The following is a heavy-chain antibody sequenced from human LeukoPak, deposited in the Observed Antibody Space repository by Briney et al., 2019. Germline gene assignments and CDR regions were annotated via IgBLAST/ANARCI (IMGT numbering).Heavy chain of an antibody. CDR3: ARDWKGEDIVVVPAYYESDAFDI. CDR1: GFTFSSYS. CDR2: ISSSSSYI. D-gene: IGHD2-2*01. Sequence: TGGSLRLSCAASGFTFSSYSMNWVRQAPGKGLEWVSSISSSSSYIYYADSVKGRFTISRDNAKNSLYLQMNSLRAEDTAVYYCARDWKGEDIVVVPAYYESDAFDIWGQGTMVTVSS. V-gene: IGHV3-21*01. J-gene: IGHJ3*02.